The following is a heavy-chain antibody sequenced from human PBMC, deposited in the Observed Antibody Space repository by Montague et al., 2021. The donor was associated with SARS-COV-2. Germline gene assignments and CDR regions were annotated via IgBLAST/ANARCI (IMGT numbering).Heavy chain of an antibody. Sequence: SETLSLTCTVYGASISYFYWSWIRQPAGKGLEWIGRVSPGGSTNYNPSLNSRVTMSVDTSKKQFSLRLSPVTAADTAVYYCARDVVVAPGTFDYWGQGTLVTVSS. V-gene: IGHV4-4*07. D-gene: IGHD6-13*01. CDR1: GASISYFY. J-gene: IGHJ4*02. CDR2: VSPGGST. CDR3: ARDVVVAPGTFDY.